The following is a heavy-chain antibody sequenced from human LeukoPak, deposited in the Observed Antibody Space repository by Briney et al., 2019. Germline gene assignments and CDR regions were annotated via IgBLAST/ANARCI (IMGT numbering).Heavy chain of an antibody. Sequence: SETLSLTCTVPGGSISSSSYYWGWIRQPPGKGLEWIGSIYYSGSTYYNPSLKSRVTISVDTSKNQFSLKLSSVTAADTAVYYCARYTVTTGNAFDIWGQGTMVTVSS. J-gene: IGHJ3*02. CDR1: GGSISSSSYY. CDR3: ARYTVTTGNAFDI. D-gene: IGHD4-17*01. V-gene: IGHV4-39*07. CDR2: IYYSGST.